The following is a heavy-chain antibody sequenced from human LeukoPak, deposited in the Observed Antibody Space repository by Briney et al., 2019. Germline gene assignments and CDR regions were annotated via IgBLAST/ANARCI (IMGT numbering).Heavy chain of an antibody. Sequence: SETLSLTCAVYGGSFSGYYWSWIRQPPGKGLEWIGEINHSGSTNYNPSLKSRVTISVDTSKNQFSLKLSSVTAADTAVYYCARGGGPLQSFDYWGQGTLVTVSS. CDR2: INHSGST. D-gene: IGHD4-11*01. V-gene: IGHV4-34*01. CDR3: ARGGGPLQSFDY. CDR1: GGSFSGYY. J-gene: IGHJ4*02.